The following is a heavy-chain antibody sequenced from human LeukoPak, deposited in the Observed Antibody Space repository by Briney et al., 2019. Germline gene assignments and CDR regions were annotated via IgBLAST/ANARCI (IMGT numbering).Heavy chain of an antibody. CDR3: ARGLMGSSATFDH. CDR2: IYYSGST. J-gene: IGHJ4*02. CDR1: GVSISSYY. V-gene: IGHV4-59*01. Sequence: PSETLSLTCTVSGVSISSYYWSWIRQPPGKGLEWIGYIYYSGSTNYNPSLKSRVTISVDTSKNQFSLKLSSVTAADTAVYYCARGLMGSSATFDHWGQGTLVTVSS. D-gene: IGHD3-22*01.